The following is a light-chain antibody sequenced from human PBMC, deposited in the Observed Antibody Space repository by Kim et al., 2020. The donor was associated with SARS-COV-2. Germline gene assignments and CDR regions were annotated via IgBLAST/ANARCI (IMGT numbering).Light chain of an antibody. J-gene: IGLJ3*02. Sequence: GQSITISGTGTSNDIGGYNYVSWYQHHPGKAPKLIITDVTKRPLGVSNRFSGSKSGNTASLTISGLQTEDEADYYCCSFTSSSTLVFGGGTQLTVL. V-gene: IGLV2-14*03. CDR1: SNDIGGYNY. CDR3: CSFTSSSTLV. CDR2: DVT.